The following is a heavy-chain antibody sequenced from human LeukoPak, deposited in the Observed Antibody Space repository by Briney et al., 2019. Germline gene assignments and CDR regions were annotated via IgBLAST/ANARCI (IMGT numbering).Heavy chain of an antibody. CDR1: GFTFSSYA. CDR3: AKDQNWNPSFFDY. D-gene: IGHD1-1*01. Sequence: PGGSLRLSCAASGFTFSSYAMTWVRQAPGKGLEWVSTISGSGGSTYYADSVKGRFTISIHNSKNTLYLQMNSLRAEDTAIYYCAKDQNWNPSFFDYWGQGTLVTVSS. V-gene: IGHV3-23*01. CDR2: ISGSGGST. J-gene: IGHJ4*02.